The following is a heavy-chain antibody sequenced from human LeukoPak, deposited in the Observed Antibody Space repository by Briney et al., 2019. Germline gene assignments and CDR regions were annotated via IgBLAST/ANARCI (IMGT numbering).Heavy chain of an antibody. V-gene: IGHV3-7*01. J-gene: IGHJ4*02. CDR3: ARHLSGVTGYTYGRGIDY. CDR1: GFTFSSYW. Sequence: PGGSLRLSCAASGFTFSSYWMSWVRQAPGKGLEWVANIKKDGSEKYYVDSVKGRFTISRDNAKTSLYLQMNSLRAEDTAVYYCARHLSGVTGYTYGRGIDYWAREPWSASPQ. CDR2: IKKDGSEK. D-gene: IGHD5-18*01.